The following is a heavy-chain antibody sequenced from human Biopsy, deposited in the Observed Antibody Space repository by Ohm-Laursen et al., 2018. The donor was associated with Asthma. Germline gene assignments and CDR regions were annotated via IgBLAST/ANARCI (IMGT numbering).Heavy chain of an antibody. V-gene: IGHV3-30*18. CDR2: ISSDGHNK. J-gene: IGHJ6*02. Sequence: SLRLSCSASGFVFSQSGMHWVRQAPGKGLEWVAFISSDGHNKYYKDSVKGRFTISRDNSKNTLYLQMNSLRAEDTAVYYCAKGSTYGMDVWGQGTTVTVSS. CDR1: GFVFSQSG. CDR3: AKGSTYGMDV.